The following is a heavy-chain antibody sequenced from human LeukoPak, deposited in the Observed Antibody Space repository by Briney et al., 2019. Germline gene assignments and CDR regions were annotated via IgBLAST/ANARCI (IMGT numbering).Heavy chain of an antibody. CDR1: GFTFSSYG. Sequence: HPGGSLRLSCAASGFTFSSYGMHWVRQAPGKGLEWVAVISYDGSNKYYADSVKGRFTIFRDNSKNTLYLQMNSLRAEDSAVYYCAKDLRKITMVRGVIVYYYYGMDVWGQGTTVTVSS. CDR3: AKDLRKITMVRGVIVYYYYGMDV. CDR2: ISYDGSNK. J-gene: IGHJ6*02. D-gene: IGHD3-10*01. V-gene: IGHV3-30*18.